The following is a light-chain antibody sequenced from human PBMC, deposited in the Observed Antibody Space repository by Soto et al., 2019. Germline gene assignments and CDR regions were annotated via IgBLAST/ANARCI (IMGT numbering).Light chain of an antibody. CDR1: SSNIGAGYD. J-gene: IGLJ2*01. CDR3: QSYDSSLNEVI. CDR2: GNS. Sequence: QSVLTQPPSVSGARGQRVSISCTGSSSNIGAGYDVHWYQQLPGTAPKLLIFGNSNRPSGVPDRFSGSKSGTSASLAITGLQAEDEADYYCQSYDSSLNEVIFGGGTKLTVL. V-gene: IGLV1-40*01.